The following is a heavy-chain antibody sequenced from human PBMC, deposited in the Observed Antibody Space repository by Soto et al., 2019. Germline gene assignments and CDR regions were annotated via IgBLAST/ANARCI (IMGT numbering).Heavy chain of an antibody. D-gene: IGHD6-19*01. CDR3: ASDRSSGWDQGYGMDV. CDR2: IYYSGST. Sequence: PSETLSLTCTFSCGSIITYYWSWIRQPPGKGLEWIGYIYYSGSTSYNPSLKSRVTISVDTSKNQFSLKLRSVTAADTAVYYCASDRSSGWDQGYGMDVWGQGTTVTVSS. V-gene: IGHV4-59*01. CDR1: CGSIITYY. J-gene: IGHJ6*02.